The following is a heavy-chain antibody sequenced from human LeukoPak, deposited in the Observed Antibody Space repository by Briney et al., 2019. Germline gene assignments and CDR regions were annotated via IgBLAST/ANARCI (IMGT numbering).Heavy chain of an antibody. D-gene: IGHD3-3*02. CDR1: GFTFNNYA. V-gene: IGHV3-64*01. CDR2: ISGNGGST. J-gene: IGHJ4*02. Sequence: GSLRLSCAASGFTFNNYAMHWVSQAPGKGLEYVSGISGNGGSTHYANSVKGRFTISRDNSKNTLYLQMGSLRAEDMAVYYCARTFFTSHYFDYWGQGTLVTVSS. CDR3: ARTFFTSHYFDY.